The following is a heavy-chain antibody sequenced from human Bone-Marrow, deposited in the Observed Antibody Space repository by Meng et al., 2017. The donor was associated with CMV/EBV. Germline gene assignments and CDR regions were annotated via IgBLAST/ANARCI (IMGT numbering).Heavy chain of an antibody. CDR2: IFFSGDT. Sequence: SETLSLTCTVSGGSANNCRYYWGWLRQPPGKGLEWIGNIFFSGDTYYNPSLKSRVTISLDTSKNLFSLRLSSVIAADTAVYYCARDVGASGWFDRPYYFYYWGQGTLVTVSS. V-gene: IGHV4-39*07. D-gene: IGHD6-19*01. CDR3: ARDVGASGWFDRPYYFYY. CDR1: GGSANNCRYY. J-gene: IGHJ4*02.